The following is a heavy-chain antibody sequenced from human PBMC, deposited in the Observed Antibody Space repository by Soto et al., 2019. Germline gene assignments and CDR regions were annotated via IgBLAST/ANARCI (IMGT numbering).Heavy chain of an antibody. Sequence: GGSLRLSCAASGSTFSDYGMSWVRQAPGKGLEWVSAISGSGSTFYADSVKGRFTISRDNSKNTLYLQMNSLRAEDTAVYYCAKDAMYYDILTGPTWGQGTLVTVSS. CDR1: GSTFSDYG. CDR2: ISGSGST. D-gene: IGHD3-9*01. V-gene: IGHV3-23*01. J-gene: IGHJ4*02. CDR3: AKDAMYYDILTGPT.